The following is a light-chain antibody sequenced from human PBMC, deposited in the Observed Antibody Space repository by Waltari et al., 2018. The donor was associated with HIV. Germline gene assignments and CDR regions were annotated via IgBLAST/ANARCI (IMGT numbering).Light chain of an antibody. CDR1: SSKIGSNT. CDR2: SNK. CDR3: AAWHDSLNGSWV. V-gene: IGLV1-44*01. Sequence: QSVLTQPPSASGTPGQRVTISCSGSSSKIGSNTVNWYQQLPGTAPKLLTYSNKQRRGGGPERCCGAKCGTSASLASSGLQSEDEADYYCAAWHDSLNGSWVFGGGTKLTVL. J-gene: IGLJ3*02.